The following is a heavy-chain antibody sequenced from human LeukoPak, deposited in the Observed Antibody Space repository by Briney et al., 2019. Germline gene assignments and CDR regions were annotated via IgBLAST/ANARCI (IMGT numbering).Heavy chain of an antibody. CDR3: AKDRSRIAAAGTENWFDP. CDR2: ISGSGGST. J-gene: IGHJ5*02. D-gene: IGHD6-13*01. Sequence: PGGSLRLSCAASRFTFSSYAMSWVRQAPGKGLEWVSAISGSGGSTYYADSVKGRFTISRDNSKNTLYLQMNSLRAEDTAVYYCAKDRSRIAAAGTENWFDPWGQGTLVTVSS. V-gene: IGHV3-23*01. CDR1: RFTFSSYA.